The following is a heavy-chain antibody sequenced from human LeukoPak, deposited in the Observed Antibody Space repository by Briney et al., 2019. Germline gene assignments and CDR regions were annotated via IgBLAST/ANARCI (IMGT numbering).Heavy chain of an antibody. V-gene: IGHV4-4*07. CDR3: ARGAYGGNSLGAFDI. CDR2: ISTSGST. CDR1: GGSISSYY. Sequence: SETLSLTCTVSGGSISSYYWSWIRQPAGKGLEWIGRISTSGSTNYNPSLKSRVTMSVDTSKNQFSLKLSSVTAADTAVYSCARGAYGGNSLGAFDIWGQGTMVTVSS. J-gene: IGHJ3*02. D-gene: IGHD4-23*01.